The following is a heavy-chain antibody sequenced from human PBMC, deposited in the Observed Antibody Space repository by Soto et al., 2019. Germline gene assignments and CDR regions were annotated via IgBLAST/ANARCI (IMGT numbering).Heavy chain of an antibody. V-gene: IGHV3-23*01. J-gene: IGHJ4*02. CDR3: AKDSLAYCGGDCYSRG. CDR2: ISGSGGST. CDR1: GFTFSSYA. D-gene: IGHD2-21*02. Sequence: GGSLRLSCAASGFTFSSYAMSWVHQAPGKGLEWVSAISGSGGSTYYADSVKGRFTISRDNSKNTLYLQMNSLRAEDTAVYYCAKDSLAYCGGDCYSRGWGQGTLVTVSS.